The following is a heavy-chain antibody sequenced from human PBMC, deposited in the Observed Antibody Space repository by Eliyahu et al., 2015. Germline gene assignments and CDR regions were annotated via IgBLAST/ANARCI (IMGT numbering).Heavy chain of an antibody. J-gene: IGHJ4*02. CDR1: GGSISSSDYV. CDR3: ARRAVSGGYFDY. Sequence: QLQLQESGPGLVKPSLTXSLTCTVXGGSISSSDYVWGWIRXPPGKGLGWIGSISYSXNAYSKPSLKSRVAISVDTSKNQFSLKLKSVTAADTAVYYCARRAVSGGYFDYWGQGTLVTVSS. D-gene: IGHD6-19*01. V-gene: IGHV4-39*01. CDR2: ISYSXNA.